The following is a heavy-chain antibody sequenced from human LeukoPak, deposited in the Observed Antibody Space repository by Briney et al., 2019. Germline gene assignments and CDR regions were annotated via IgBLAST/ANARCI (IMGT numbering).Heavy chain of an antibody. CDR1: GGTFSSYA. V-gene: IGHV1-69*04. CDR3: ARDYLPAAAIRGSKDAFDI. Sequence: SVKVSCKASGGTFSSYAISWVRQAPGQGLEWMGRIIPILGIANYAQKFQGRVTITADKSTSTAYMELSSLRSEDTAVCYCARDYLPAAAIRGSKDAFDIWGQGTMVTVSS. D-gene: IGHD2-2*01. CDR2: IIPILGIA. J-gene: IGHJ3*02.